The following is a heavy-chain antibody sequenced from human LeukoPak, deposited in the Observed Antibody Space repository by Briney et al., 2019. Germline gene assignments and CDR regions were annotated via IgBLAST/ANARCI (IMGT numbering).Heavy chain of an antibody. CDR3: ARDGRIRLGELSVNPFDY. J-gene: IGHJ4*02. CDR1: GYTFTSYG. D-gene: IGHD3-16*02. V-gene: IGHV1-18*01. CDR2: ISAYNGNT. Sequence: GASVKVSCKASGYTFTSYGISWVRQAPGQGLEWMGWISAYNGNTNYAQKLQGRVTMATDTSTSTAYMELRSLRSDDTAVYYCARDGRIRLGELSVNPFDYWGQGTLVTVSS.